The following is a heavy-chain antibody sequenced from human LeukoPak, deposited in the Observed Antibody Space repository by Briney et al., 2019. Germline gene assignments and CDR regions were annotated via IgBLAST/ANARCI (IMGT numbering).Heavy chain of an antibody. CDR2: ISYDGSDK. Sequence: GRSLRLSCAASGFTFSNYAIHWVRQAPGKGLDSVAVISYDGSDKYYADSVKGRFTISRDNSKNTLYLQMNSLRDEDTAVYYCVREGLECSGSSCQRAAFDYWGQGTLVTVSS. V-gene: IGHV3-30-3*01. J-gene: IGHJ4*02. D-gene: IGHD2-2*01. CDR3: VREGLECSGSSCQRAAFDY. CDR1: GFTFSNYA.